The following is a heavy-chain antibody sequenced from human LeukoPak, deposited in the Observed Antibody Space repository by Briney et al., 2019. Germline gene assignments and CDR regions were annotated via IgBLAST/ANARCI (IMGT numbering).Heavy chain of an antibody. CDR2: ISAYNGNT. CDR1: GYTFTSYG. J-gene: IGHJ6*03. CDR3: ASGSRDANYYYYYMNV. V-gene: IGHV1-18*01. D-gene: IGHD2-15*01. Sequence: GASVKVSCKASGYTFTSYGISWVRQAPGQGLEWMGWISAYNGNTNYAQKLQGRVTMTTDTSTSTAYMELSSLRSEDTAVYYCASGSRDANYYYYYMNVWGKGTTVTVSS.